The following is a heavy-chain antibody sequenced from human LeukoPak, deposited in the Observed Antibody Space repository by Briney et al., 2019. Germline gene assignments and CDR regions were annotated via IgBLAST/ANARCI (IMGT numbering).Heavy chain of an antibody. Sequence: ASVKVSCKASGYTFTSYGISWVRQAPGQGLEWMGWINFYNGNIDYAQKLQGRITMTTDTSTSTAYMELRSLRSDDTAVYHCARVGDILTGYPYYFDYWGQGTMVTVSS. CDR3: ARVGDILTGYPYYFDY. CDR2: INFYNGNI. J-gene: IGHJ4*03. CDR1: GYTFTSYG. V-gene: IGHV1-18*01. D-gene: IGHD3-9*01.